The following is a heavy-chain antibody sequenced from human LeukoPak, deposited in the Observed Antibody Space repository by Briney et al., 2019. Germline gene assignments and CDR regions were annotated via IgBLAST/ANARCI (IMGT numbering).Heavy chain of an antibody. V-gene: IGHV4-30-2*01. D-gene: IGHD2-2*01. CDR3: ARLLGYCSSTSCYPPQDV. Sequence: PSQTLSLTCAVSGGSISSGGYSWSWIRQPPGTGLEWIGYIYHSGSTYYNPSLKSRVTISVDTSKNQFSLKLSSVTAADTAVYYCARLLGYCSSTSCYPPQDVWGQGTTVTVSS. CDR2: IYHSGST. CDR1: GGSISSGGYS. J-gene: IGHJ6*02.